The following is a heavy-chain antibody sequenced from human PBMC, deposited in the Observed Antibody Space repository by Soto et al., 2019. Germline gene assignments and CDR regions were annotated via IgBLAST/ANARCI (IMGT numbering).Heavy chain of an antibody. J-gene: IGHJ5*02. Sequence: SETLSLTCTVSGGSVSSGGYYWSWIRQHPGKGLEWIGYIYYSGSTYYNPSLKSRVTISVDTSKNQFSLKLSSVTAADTAVYYCARNPLNGYSYAYNWFDPWGQGTLVTVSS. V-gene: IGHV4-31*03. D-gene: IGHD5-18*01. CDR3: ARNPLNGYSYAYNWFDP. CDR2: IYYSGST. CDR1: GGSVSSGGYY.